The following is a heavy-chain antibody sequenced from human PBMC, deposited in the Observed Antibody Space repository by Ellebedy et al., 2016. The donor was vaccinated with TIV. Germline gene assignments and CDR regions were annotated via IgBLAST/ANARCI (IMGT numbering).Heavy chain of an antibody. CDR2: IYYTGST. V-gene: IGHV4-59*11. Sequence: SETLSLTXTVSGGSISSHYWSWIRQPPGRGLEGIGWIYYTGSTNHNPSLKSRVTILLDTSKNQFSLKLSSVTAADTAVYYCASSPYGDYGIGYWGQGTLVTVSS. CDR1: GGSISSHY. J-gene: IGHJ4*02. D-gene: IGHD4-17*01. CDR3: ASSPYGDYGIGY.